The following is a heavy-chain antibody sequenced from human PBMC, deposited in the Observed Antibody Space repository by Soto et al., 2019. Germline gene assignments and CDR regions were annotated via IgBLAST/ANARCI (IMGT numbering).Heavy chain of an antibody. Sequence: GASVKVSCKASGYTFTSYAMHWVRQAPGQRLEWMGWINAGNGNTKYSQKFQGRFTISRDNAKNSLSLQMNSLRAGDTAVYFCARGQEVGAHFFDSWGQGTQVTVSS. D-gene: IGHD2-15*01. CDR3: ARGQEVGAHFFDS. CDR1: GYTFTSYA. V-gene: IGHV1-3*01. J-gene: IGHJ4*02. CDR2: INAGNGNT.